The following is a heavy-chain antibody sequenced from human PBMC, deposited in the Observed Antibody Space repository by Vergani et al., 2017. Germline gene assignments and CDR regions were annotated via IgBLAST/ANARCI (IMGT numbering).Heavy chain of an antibody. D-gene: IGHD2-2*01. V-gene: IGHV3-30*18. Sequence: QVQMVESGGGVVQPGRSLRLSCAASGFTFSSYGMHWVRQAPGKGLEWVAVISYDGSNKYYADSVKGRFTISRDNSKNTLYVQMNSLRAENTAVYYCAKLSRYCTSTRCSNNHEAFDIWGQGTMVTVSS. J-gene: IGHJ3*02. CDR2: ISYDGSNK. CDR3: AKLSRYCTSTRCSNNHEAFDI. CDR1: GFTFSSYG.